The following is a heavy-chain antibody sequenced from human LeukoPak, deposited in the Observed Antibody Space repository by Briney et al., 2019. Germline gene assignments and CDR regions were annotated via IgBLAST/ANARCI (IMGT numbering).Heavy chain of an antibody. Sequence: GGSLTLSCAVSGFTVSSNYMNWVRQTQGKGLEWVSVIYSGVSTDYADSVKGRFTISRDNSKNTLYLQMNSLRAEDTAVYYCASGETTAFDYWGQGTLVTVSS. CDR2: IYSGVST. J-gene: IGHJ4*02. D-gene: IGHD4-11*01. CDR3: ASGETTAFDY. CDR1: GFTVSSNY. V-gene: IGHV3-66*01.